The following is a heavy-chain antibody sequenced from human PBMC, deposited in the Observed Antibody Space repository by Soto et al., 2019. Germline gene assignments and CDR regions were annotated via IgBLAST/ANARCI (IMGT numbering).Heavy chain of an antibody. Sequence: GGSLRLSCAASGFTFSSYAMSWVRQAPGKGLEWVSAISGSGGSTYYADSVKGRFTISRDNSKNTLHLQMNSLRAEDTAVYYCAKGASSYCSSTSCYVWDFNDYWGQGTLVTVSS. CDR3: AKGASSYCSSTSCYVWDFNDY. CDR2: ISGSGGST. D-gene: IGHD2-2*01. V-gene: IGHV3-23*01. CDR1: GFTFSSYA. J-gene: IGHJ4*02.